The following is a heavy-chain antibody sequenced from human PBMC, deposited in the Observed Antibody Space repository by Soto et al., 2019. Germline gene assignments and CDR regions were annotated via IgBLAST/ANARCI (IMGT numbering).Heavy chain of an antibody. Sequence: EVQLVESGGGLVKPGGSLRLSCAAAGFTFRNAWMNWVRQAPGKGLEWVGRIKSETDDGTTTDYAAPMKGRFTISRSDSKNTLFLQMNSLKTEDTAVYYCATSYCSTSRCFYYFDYWGQGTLVSVSS. CDR1: GFTFRNAW. J-gene: IGHJ4*02. V-gene: IGHV3-15*01. D-gene: IGHD2-2*01. CDR3: ATSYCSTSRCFYYFDY. CDR2: IKSETDDGTTT.